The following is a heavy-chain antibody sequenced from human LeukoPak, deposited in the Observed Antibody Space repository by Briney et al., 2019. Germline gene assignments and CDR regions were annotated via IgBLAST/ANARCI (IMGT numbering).Heavy chain of an antibody. CDR3: ARVGYCSSTSCYDRGYNWFDP. V-gene: IGHV1-69*13. D-gene: IGHD2-2*01. J-gene: IGHJ5*02. CDR2: IIPIFGTA. Sequence: ASVKVSCKASGGTFSSYAISWVRQAPGQGLEWMGGIIPIFGTANYAQKFQGRVTITADESTSTAYMELSSLRSEDTAVYYCARVGYCSSTSCYDRGYNWFDPWGQGTLVTVSS. CDR1: GGTFSSYA.